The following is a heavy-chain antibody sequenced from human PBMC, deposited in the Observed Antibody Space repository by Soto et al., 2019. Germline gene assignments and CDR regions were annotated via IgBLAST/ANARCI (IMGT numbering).Heavy chain of an antibody. V-gene: IGHV3-21*01. D-gene: IGHD6-6*01. Sequence: GGSLRLSCAASGFTFSSYSMNWVRQAPGKGLEWVSSISSSSSYIYYADSVKGRFTISRDNAKNSLYLQMNSLRAEDTAVYYWGRDLNSSPFRGGGWGQGTLVTVSS. CDR2: ISSSSSYI. CDR3: GRDLNSSPFRGGG. J-gene: IGHJ4*02. CDR1: GFTFSSYS.